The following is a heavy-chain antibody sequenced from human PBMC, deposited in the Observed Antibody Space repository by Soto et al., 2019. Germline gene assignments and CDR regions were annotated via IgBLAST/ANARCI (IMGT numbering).Heavy chain of an antibody. D-gene: IGHD3-3*01. CDR1: GFICSNAW. J-gene: IGHJ4*02. Sequence: GSLRLSCAASGFICSNAWMNWVRQAPGKGLEWVGRIKSKTDGGTTDYAAPVKGRFTISRDDTKTTLYLQMNSLKSEDTAVYYCTTDRFSVSPDWGLGTLVTVSS. CDR3: TTDRFSVSPD. CDR2: IKSKTDGGTT. V-gene: IGHV3-15*01.